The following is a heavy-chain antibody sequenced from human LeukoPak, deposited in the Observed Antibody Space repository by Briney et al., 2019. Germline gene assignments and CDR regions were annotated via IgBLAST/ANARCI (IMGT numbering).Heavy chain of an antibody. V-gene: IGHV3-64D*06. CDR2: ISSNGATT. J-gene: IGHJ4*02. Sequence: PGGSLRLSCAASGFTFSDYYMSWIRQAPGKGLEFVSHISSNGATTYYADSVKGRFTISRDNSKNTLYLQMSSLRADGTAVYYCVKDRSIAAPNNDFFDSWGQGALVTVSS. CDR1: GFTFSDYY. CDR3: VKDRSIAAPNNDFFDS. D-gene: IGHD6-6*01.